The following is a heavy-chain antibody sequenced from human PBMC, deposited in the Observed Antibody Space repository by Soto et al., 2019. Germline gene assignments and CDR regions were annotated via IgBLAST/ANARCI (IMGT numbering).Heavy chain of an antibody. Sequence: GESLKISCKGSGYSFTSYWIGWVRQMPGKGLEWMGIIYPGDSDTRYSPSFQGQVTISADKSISTAYLQWSSLKASDTAMYYCARRGGLPLTYYYGSGSYGYYFDYWGQGTLVTVSS. CDR1: GYSFTSYW. CDR3: ARRGGLPLTYYYGSGSYGYYFDY. CDR2: IYPGDSDT. V-gene: IGHV5-51*01. J-gene: IGHJ4*02. D-gene: IGHD3-10*01.